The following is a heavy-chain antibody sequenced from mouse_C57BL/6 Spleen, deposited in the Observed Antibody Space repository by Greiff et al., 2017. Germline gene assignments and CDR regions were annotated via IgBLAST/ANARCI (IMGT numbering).Heavy chain of an antibody. J-gene: IGHJ2*01. Sequence: QVQLKQSGAELVKPGASVKLSCKASGYTFTEYTIHWVKQRSGQGLEWIGWFYPGSGGIKYNEKFKDKATLTADKSSSTVYMELSRLTSEDSAVYFCARHEGQYDYDGYYFDYWGQGTTLTVSS. CDR3: ARHEGQYDYDGYYFDY. D-gene: IGHD2-4*01. CDR2: FYPGSGGI. V-gene: IGHV1-62-2*01. CDR1: GYTFTEYT.